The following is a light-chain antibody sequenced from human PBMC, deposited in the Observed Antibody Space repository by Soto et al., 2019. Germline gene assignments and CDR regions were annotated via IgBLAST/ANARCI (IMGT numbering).Light chain of an antibody. Sequence: QSVLTQPTSLSGAPGQRVTISCTGSSSNIGAGYDVHWYQQLPGTAPKLLIYGNSNRPSGVPDRFSGSKSGTSASLATTGLHAEDEADYYTQSYDSSMSGSRVFGTGTKLTVL. V-gene: IGLV1-40*01. CDR3: QSYDSSMSGSRV. CDR2: GNS. CDR1: SSNIGAGYD. J-gene: IGLJ1*01.